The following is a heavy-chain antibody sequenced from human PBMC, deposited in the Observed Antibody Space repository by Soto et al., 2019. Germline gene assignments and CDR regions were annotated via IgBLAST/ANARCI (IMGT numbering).Heavy chain of an antibody. J-gene: IGHJ4*02. D-gene: IGHD6-6*01. CDR2: INPDNGGT. V-gene: IGHV1-2*02. Sequence: ASVKVSCKASGYTFTGHYMYWVRQAPGQGLGWMGWINPDNGGTSYAQKFQGRVTMTTDTSINTAYMELSRLRSDDTAVYYCAREVGKVGYSSSSCDYWGQGSLVTVSS. CDR3: AREVGKVGYSSSSCDY. CDR1: GYTFTGHY.